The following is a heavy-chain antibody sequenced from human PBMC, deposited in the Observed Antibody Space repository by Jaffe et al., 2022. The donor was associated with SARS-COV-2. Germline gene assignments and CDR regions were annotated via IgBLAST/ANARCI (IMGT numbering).Heavy chain of an antibody. J-gene: IGHJ4*01. CDR1: GFTFSDYF. D-gene: IGHD2-15*01. V-gene: IGHV3-11*06. CDR2: ISSISTYT. CDR3: ARATTWTCNTGTCRLGGSDY. Sequence: QVQLVESGGGLVKPGGSLRLSCAASGFTFSDYFMTWIRQAPGKGLESISYISSISTYTNYADSVKGRFTISRDNAKNSLYLQMTSLRAEDTALYYCARATTWTCNTGTCRLGGSDYWGHGTLVTVSS.